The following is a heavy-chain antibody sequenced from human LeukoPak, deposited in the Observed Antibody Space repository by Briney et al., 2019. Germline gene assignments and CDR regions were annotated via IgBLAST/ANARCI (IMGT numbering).Heavy chain of an antibody. CDR3: AKDLITMIVANYFDY. J-gene: IGHJ4*02. CDR1: GFTFSSYS. V-gene: IGHV3-23*01. CDR2: ISGSGGST. Sequence: PGGSLRLSCAASGFTFSSYSMNWVRQAPGRGLEWVSAISGSGGSTYYADSVKGRFTISRDNSKNTLYLQMNSLRAEDTAVYYCAKDLITMIVANYFDYWGQGTLVTVSS. D-gene: IGHD3-22*01.